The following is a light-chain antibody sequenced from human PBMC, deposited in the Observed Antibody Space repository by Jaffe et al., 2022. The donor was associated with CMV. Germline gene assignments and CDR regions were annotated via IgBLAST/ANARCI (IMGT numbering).Light chain of an antibody. CDR1: SSNIGSNT. CDR2: TSN. CDR3: AAWDDSLNGHV. J-gene: IGLJ2*01. Sequence: QSLLTQPPSASGTPGQRVTISCSGSSSNIGSNTVNWYQQLPGTAPKLLIYTSNQRPSGVPDRFSGSKSGTSASLAISGLQSEDEADYYCAAWDDSLNGHVFGGGTKLTVL. V-gene: IGLV1-44*01.